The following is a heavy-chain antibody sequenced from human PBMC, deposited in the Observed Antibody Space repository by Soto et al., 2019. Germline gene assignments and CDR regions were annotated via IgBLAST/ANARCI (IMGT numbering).Heavy chain of an antibody. CDR3: AREKNLAARLIDY. D-gene: IGHD6-6*01. Sequence: SETLSLTCTVSGGSISSYYWSWIRQPAGKGLEWIGRSSTSGSPNYSPSLRSRVTMSVDTSKNQFSLKLSSVTAADTAVYFCAREKNLAARLIDYWGQGTLVTVSS. CDR2: SSTSGSP. J-gene: IGHJ4*02. V-gene: IGHV4-4*07. CDR1: GGSISSYY.